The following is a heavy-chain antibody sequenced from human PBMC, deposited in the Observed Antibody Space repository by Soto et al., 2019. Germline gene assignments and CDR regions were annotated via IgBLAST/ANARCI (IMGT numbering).Heavy chain of an antibody. Sequence: ASLKVSCKASGYTFTSYGISWVRQAPGQGLEWMGWISAYNGNTNYAQKLQGRVTMTTDTSTSTAYMELRSLRSDDTAVYYCAIARGFYCSSTSCYEHDASDIWGQGTMVTVSS. D-gene: IGHD2-2*01. CDR1: GYTFTSYG. CDR2: ISAYNGNT. CDR3: AIARGFYCSSTSCYEHDASDI. V-gene: IGHV1-18*01. J-gene: IGHJ3*02.